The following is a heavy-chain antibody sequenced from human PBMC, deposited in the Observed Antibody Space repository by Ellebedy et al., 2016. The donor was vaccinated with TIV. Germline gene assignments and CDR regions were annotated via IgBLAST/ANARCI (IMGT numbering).Heavy chain of an antibody. CDR1: GFTFSSYS. Sequence: GESLKISXAASGFTFSSYSMNWVRQAPGKGLEWVANIKEDGGEKYYVDSVKGRFTISRDNTKNSLYLQMNSLRAEDTAVYFCAGRHFDLWGRGTLVTVSS. V-gene: IGHV3-7*01. CDR2: IKEDGGEK. CDR3: AGRHFDL. J-gene: IGHJ2*01.